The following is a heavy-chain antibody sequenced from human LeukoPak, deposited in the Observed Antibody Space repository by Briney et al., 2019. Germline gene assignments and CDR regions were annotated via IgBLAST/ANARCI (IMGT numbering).Heavy chain of an antibody. V-gene: IGHV3-74*01. D-gene: IGHD3-9*01. CDR3: ARDQDILTGYYSTPFDY. J-gene: IGHJ4*02. CDR1: GFTFSNAW. CDR2: ICTDETTI. Sequence: PEGSLRLSCAASGFTFSNAWMSWVRQPPGKGLVWVSQICTDETTIRNADSVKGRFTISRDNAKNSLYLQMNSLRAEDTAVYYCARDQDILTGYYSTPFDYWGQGTLVTVSS.